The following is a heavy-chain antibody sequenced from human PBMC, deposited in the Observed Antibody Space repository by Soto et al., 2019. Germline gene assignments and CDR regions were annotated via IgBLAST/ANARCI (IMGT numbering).Heavy chain of an antibody. V-gene: IGHV4-30-4*08. CDR2: IYYSGST. D-gene: IGHD6-13*01. CDR1: GGSFSGYY. Sequence: SETLSLTCAVYGGSFSGYYWSWIRQPPGKGLEWIGYIYYSGSTYYNPSLKSRVTISVDTSKNQFSLKLSSVTAADTAVYYCARGYSSSWYRFDPWGQGTLVTVSS. CDR3: ARGYSSSWYRFDP. J-gene: IGHJ5*02.